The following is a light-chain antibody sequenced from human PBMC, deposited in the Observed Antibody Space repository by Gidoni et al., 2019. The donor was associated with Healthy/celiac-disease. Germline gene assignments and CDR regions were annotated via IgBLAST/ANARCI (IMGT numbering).Light chain of an antibody. V-gene: IGKV1-33*01. Sequence: DIQMTQSPSPLSASVGDRVTITSQASQDISNYLNWYQQKPGKAPKLLIYDASNVETGVPSRFSGSGSGTDFTFTISSLQPEDIATYYCQQYDNLYTFGQGTKLEIK. CDR1: QDISNY. CDR2: DAS. CDR3: QQYDNLYT. J-gene: IGKJ2*01.